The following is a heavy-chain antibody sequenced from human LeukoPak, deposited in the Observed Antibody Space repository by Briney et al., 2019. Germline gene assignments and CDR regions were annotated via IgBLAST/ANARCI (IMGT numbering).Heavy chain of an antibody. Sequence: PGGSLRLSCAASGFTFSSYSMNWVRQAPGKGLEWVSYISSSSSTIYYADSVTGRFTISRDNAKNSLYLQMNSLRAEDTAVYYCARAAYSSSSSERDYYYYMDVWGKGTTVTVSS. CDR3: ARAAYSSSSSERDYYYYMDV. V-gene: IGHV3-48*04. CDR1: GFTFSSYS. D-gene: IGHD6-6*01. CDR2: ISSSSSTI. J-gene: IGHJ6*03.